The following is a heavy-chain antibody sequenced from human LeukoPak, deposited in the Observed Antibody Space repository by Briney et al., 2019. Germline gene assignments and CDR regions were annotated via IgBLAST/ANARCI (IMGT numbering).Heavy chain of an antibody. Sequence: ASVKVSCKASGYTFTGYYMHWVRQAPGQGLEWMGWINPNSGGTNYAQKFQGRVTMTRDTSISTAYMELSRLRSDDTAVYYCARAGDRDYYYYMDVWAKGTTVTISS. CDR2: INPNSGGT. CDR1: GYTFTGYY. V-gene: IGHV1-2*02. CDR3: ARAGDRDYYYYMDV. J-gene: IGHJ6*03. D-gene: IGHD3-10*01.